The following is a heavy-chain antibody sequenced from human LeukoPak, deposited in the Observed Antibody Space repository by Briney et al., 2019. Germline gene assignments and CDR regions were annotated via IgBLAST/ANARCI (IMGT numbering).Heavy chain of an antibody. CDR1: GGSISSYY. Sequence: SETLSLTCTVSGGSISSYYWSWIRQPPGKGLEWMGYIYYSGSTNDNPSLKSRVTISVDTSKNQFSLKLSSVTAADTAVYYCARGLLGYCTNGVCPPSHWFDPWGQGTLVTVSS. J-gene: IGHJ5*02. D-gene: IGHD2-8*01. V-gene: IGHV4-59*01. CDR2: IYYSGST. CDR3: ARGLLGYCTNGVCPPSHWFDP.